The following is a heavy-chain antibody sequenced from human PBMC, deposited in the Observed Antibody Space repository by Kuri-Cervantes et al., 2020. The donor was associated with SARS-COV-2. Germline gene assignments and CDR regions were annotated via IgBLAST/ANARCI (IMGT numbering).Heavy chain of an antibody. V-gene: IGHV1-2*02. CDR1: GYTFTDYY. J-gene: IGHJ4*02. Sequence: ASVKVSCKASGYTFTDYYIHWVRRAPGQGLEWMGWINPNGGGTNYAQKFQGRVTMTRGTSITTAYMELSRLRFDDTAAYYCARVRQNDFQAFDYWGQGTLVTVSS. D-gene: IGHD3-3*01. CDR3: ARVRQNDFQAFDY. CDR2: INPNGGGT.